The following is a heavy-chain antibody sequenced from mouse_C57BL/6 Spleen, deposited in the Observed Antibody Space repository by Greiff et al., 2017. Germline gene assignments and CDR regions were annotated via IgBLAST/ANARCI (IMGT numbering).Heavy chain of an antibody. V-gene: IGHV1-26*01. CDR2: INPNNGGT. CDR3: AREGQLRLRGFAY. J-gene: IGHJ3*01. Sequence: VQLQQSGPELVKPGASVKISCKASGYTFTDYYMNWVKQSHGKSLEWIGDINPNNGGTSYNQKFKGKATLTVDKSSSTAYMELRSLTSEDSAVYYCAREGQLRLRGFAYWGQGTLVTVSA. D-gene: IGHD3-2*02. CDR1: GYTFTDYY.